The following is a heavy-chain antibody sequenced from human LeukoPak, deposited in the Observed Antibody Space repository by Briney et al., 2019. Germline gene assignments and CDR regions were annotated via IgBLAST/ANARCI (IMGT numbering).Heavy chain of an antibody. CDR1: GFTFSSHS. Sequence: GGSLRLSCAASGFTFSSHSMNWIRQAPGKGLEWVSSISSRSSFIYYADSVKGRFTISRDNAKNSLYLQMNSLRAEDTAVYYCARKNGLDYWGQGTLVTVSS. V-gene: IGHV3-21*01. CDR2: ISSRSSFI. CDR3: ARKNGLDY. J-gene: IGHJ4*02.